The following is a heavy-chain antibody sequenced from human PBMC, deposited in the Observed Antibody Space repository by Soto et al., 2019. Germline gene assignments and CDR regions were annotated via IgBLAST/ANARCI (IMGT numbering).Heavy chain of an antibody. CDR2: INPNSGGT. D-gene: IGHD3-10*01. CDR1: GYTFTGYY. Sequence: ASVKVSCKASGYTFTGYYMHWVRQAPGQGLEWMGWINPNSGGTNYAQKFQGWVTMTRDTSTSTAYMELRRLRSDDTAVYYCASGWFGEFVYYFDYWGQGTLVTVSS. CDR3: ASGWFGEFVYYFDY. J-gene: IGHJ4*02. V-gene: IGHV1-2*04.